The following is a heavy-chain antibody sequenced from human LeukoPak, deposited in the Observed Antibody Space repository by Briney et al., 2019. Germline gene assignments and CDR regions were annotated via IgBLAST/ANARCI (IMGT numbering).Heavy chain of an antibody. D-gene: IGHD3-10*01. V-gene: IGHV3-23*01. CDR1: GFTFRSYA. CDR2: VTGGGGTT. Sequence: RAGGSLRLSCAASGFTFRSYAMSWVRQAPGKGLEWVSTVTGGGGTTYYADSVKGRFTISRDNSKNTLYLQMNSLRAEDTAVYYCAKVLSGSGVLNYWGQGTLVTVSS. J-gene: IGHJ4*02. CDR3: AKVLSGSGVLNY.